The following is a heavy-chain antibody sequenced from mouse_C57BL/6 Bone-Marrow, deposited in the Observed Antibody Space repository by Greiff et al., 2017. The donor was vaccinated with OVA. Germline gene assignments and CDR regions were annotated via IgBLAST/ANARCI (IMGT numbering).Heavy chain of an antibody. CDR2: ISDGGSYT. Sequence: DVQLQESGGGLVKPGGSLKLSCAASGFTFSSYAMSWVRQTPEKRLEWVATISDGGSYTYYPANVKGRFTITRDNATNNQYLQMSHLKSEDTAMYYGARERNYWYCDVWGTGTTVTVSS. V-gene: IGHV5-4*01. CDR1: GFTFSSYA. CDR3: ARERNYWYCDV. J-gene: IGHJ1*03.